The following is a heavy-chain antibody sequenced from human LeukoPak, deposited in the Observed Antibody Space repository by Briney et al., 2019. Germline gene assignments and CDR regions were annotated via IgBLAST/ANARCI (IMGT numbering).Heavy chain of an antibody. J-gene: IGHJ5*02. D-gene: IGHD5-18*01. Sequence: SETLSLTCAVYGGSFSGYYWSWIRQPPGKGLEWIGEINHSGSTNYNPSLKSRVTISVDTSENQFYLKLSSVTAADTAVYYCARARGYSYGYKGWFDPWGQGTLVTVSS. CDR2: INHSGST. CDR1: GGSFSGYY. CDR3: ARARGYSYGYKGWFDP. V-gene: IGHV4-34*01.